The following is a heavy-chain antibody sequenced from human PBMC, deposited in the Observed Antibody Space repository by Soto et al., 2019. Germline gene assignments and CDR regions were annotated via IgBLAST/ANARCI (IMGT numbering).Heavy chain of an antibody. CDR1: GFTFDDYA. J-gene: IGHJ4*02. CDR3: AKDLSSGYYGPGSYIGY. CDR2: ISWNSGSI. Sequence: EVQLVESGGGFVQPGRSLRLSCAASGFTFDDYAMHWVRQAPGKGLEWVSGISWNSGSIGHADSVKGRITISRDNAKDPLYLQMSSLRGEDTALYYCAKDLSSGYYGPGSYIGYWGQGTLVTVSS. V-gene: IGHV3-9*01. D-gene: IGHD3-10*01.